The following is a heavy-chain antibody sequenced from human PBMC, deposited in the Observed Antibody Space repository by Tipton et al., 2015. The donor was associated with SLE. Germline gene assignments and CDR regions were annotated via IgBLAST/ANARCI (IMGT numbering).Heavy chain of an antibody. CDR2: IYSGGST. Sequence: QLVQSGGGLVQPGGSLRLSCVVSGFSVSNNYMSWVRQAPGKGLEWVSVIYSGGSTYYADSVKGRFTISRDNSKNTLYLQMNSLRAEDTAVYYCARDGIYPYYYFYMDVWGEGTTVTVSS. CDR1: GFSVSNNY. V-gene: IGHV3-53*04. CDR3: ARDGIYPYYYFYMDV. J-gene: IGHJ6*03. D-gene: IGHD1-26*01.